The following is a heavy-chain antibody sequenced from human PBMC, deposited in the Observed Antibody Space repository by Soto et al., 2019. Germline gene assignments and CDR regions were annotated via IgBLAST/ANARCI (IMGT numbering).Heavy chain of an antibody. D-gene: IGHD5-12*01. V-gene: IGHV3-30-3*01. CDR2: ISYDGSNK. CDR3: ARDSAVATGAFDI. CDR1: GFTFSSYA. Sequence: GGSLRLSCAASGFTFSSYAMHWVRQAPGKGLEWVAVISYDGSNKYYADSVKGRFTISRDNSKNTLYLQMNSLRAEDTAVYYCARDSAVATGAFDIRGQGTMVTASS. J-gene: IGHJ3*02.